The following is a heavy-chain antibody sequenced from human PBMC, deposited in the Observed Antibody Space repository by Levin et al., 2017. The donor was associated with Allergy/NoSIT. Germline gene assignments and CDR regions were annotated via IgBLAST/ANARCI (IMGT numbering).Heavy chain of an antibody. CDR3: AKEHEVVWFGDSSTDYFYAMDV. CDR2: ISYDGSKK. J-gene: IGHJ6*02. D-gene: IGHD3-10*01. V-gene: IGHV3-30*18. Sequence: GGSLRLSCAASGFTFSRYGMHWVRQTPGRGLEWVAVISYDGSKKFHADSVRGRFTLSRANSKHTMYLEMNSLRVEDTAVYYCAKEHEVVWFGDSSTDYFYAMDVWGPGTTVTVSS. CDR1: GFTFSRYG.